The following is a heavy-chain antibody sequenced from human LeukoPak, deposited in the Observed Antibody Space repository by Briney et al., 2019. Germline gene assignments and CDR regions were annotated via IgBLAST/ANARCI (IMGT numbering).Heavy chain of an antibody. Sequence: GGSLRLSCAASGSSFSTIYMSWVRQTPGQGLEWVANINVDGTAEYYVDSVKGRFTISRDNAKNSLYLQMNSLRAEDTAVYYCARDPYGFAFDIWGQGTVVLVSS. CDR2: INVDGTAE. CDR3: ARDPYGFAFDI. V-gene: IGHV3-7*03. D-gene: IGHD2-2*03. CDR1: GSSFSTIY. J-gene: IGHJ3*02.